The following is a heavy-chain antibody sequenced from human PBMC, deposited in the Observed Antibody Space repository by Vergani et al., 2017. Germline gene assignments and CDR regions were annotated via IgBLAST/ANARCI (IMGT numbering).Heavy chain of an antibody. Sequence: EVQLVESGGVVVQPGGSLRLSCAASGFTFDDYTMHWVRQAPGKGLEWVSLISWDGGSTYYADSVKGRFTISRDNSKNSLYLQMNSLRTEDTALYYCAKDIKSRVATMPRDWGQGTLVTVSS. V-gene: IGHV3-43*01. D-gene: IGHD5-12*01. CDR2: ISWDGGST. J-gene: IGHJ4*02. CDR1: GFTFDDYT. CDR3: AKDIKSRVATMPRD.